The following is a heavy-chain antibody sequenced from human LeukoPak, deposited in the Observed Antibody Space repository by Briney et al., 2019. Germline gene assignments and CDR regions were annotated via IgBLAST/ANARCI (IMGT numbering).Heavy chain of an antibody. Sequence: SETLSLTCTVSGGSFSNYYWSWLRQPPGKGLEWIGYIYYSGSTNYNPSLKSRVTISVDTSKTQFSLKLSSVTAADTAVYYCARRIAAADAFDIWGQGTMVTVSS. J-gene: IGHJ3*02. V-gene: IGHV4-59*08. CDR3: ARRIAAADAFDI. CDR2: IYYSGST. D-gene: IGHD6-13*01. CDR1: GGSFSNYY.